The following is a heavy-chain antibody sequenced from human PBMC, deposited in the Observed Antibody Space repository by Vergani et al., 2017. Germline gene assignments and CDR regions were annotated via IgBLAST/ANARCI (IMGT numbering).Heavy chain of an antibody. Sequence: QVQLVESGGGVVQTGGSLRLSCAASGFTFSSYGMHWVRQAPGKGLELVAFIRYAGTNKYYADSVKGRFTISRDNSKNTLYLQMNSLRAEDTAVYYCAKDLSAVARPYYYYYGMDVWGQXP. CDR3: AKDLSAVARPYYYYYGMDV. V-gene: IGHV3-30*02. CDR2: IRYAGTNK. CDR1: GFTFSSYG. J-gene: IGHJ6*02. D-gene: IGHD6-19*01.